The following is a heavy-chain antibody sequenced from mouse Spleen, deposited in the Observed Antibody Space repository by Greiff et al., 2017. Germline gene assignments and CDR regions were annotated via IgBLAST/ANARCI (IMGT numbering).Heavy chain of an antibody. Sequence: VQLQESVAELVRPGASVKLSCTASGYTFTSYTMHWVKQRPGQGLEWIGYINPSSGYTNYNQKFKDKATLTADKSSSTAYMQLSSLTSEDSAVYYCARGSFTTATFDYWGQGTTLTVSS. V-gene: IGHV1S26*01. CDR1: GYTFTSYT. D-gene: IGHD1-2*01. CDR2: INPSSGYT. CDR3: ARGSFTTATFDY. J-gene: IGHJ2*01.